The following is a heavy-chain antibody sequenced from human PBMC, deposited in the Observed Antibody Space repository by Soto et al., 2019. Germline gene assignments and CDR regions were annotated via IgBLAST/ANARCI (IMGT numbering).Heavy chain of an antibody. J-gene: IGHJ6*02. CDR2: IYYSGST. CDR3: ASYYGSGLGYYYGMDV. Sequence: SETLSLTCTVSGGSISSGDYYWSWIRQPPGKGLEWIGYIYYSGSTYYNPSLKSRVTISVDTSKNQFSLKLSSVTAADTAVYYCASYYGSGLGYYYGMDVWGQGTTVTVSS. CDR1: GGSISSGDYY. D-gene: IGHD3-10*01. V-gene: IGHV4-30-4*01.